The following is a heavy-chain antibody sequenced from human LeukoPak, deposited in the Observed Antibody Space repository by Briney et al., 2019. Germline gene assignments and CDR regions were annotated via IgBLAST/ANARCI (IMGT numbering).Heavy chain of an antibody. D-gene: IGHD4-11*01. J-gene: IGHJ6*03. Sequence: GGSLRLSCAASGFTFSGYGMHWVRQAPGKGLEWVAFIRYDGSNKYYADSVKGRFTISRDNSKNTLYLQMNSLRAEDTAVYYCAKDYSNYPSYYYYYYMDVWGKGTTVTVS. V-gene: IGHV3-30*02. CDR3: AKDYSNYPSYYYYYYMDV. CDR1: GFTFSGYG. CDR2: IRYDGSNK.